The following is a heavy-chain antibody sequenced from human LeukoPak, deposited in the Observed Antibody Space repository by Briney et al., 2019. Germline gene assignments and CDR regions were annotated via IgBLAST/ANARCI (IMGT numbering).Heavy chain of an antibody. D-gene: IGHD3-22*01. V-gene: IGHV4-4*09. CDR1: GASISSYY. Sequence: SETLSLTCTVSGASISSYYWSWFRRPPGKGLEWIAYIFPSGSINFNPSLKSRVSISVDGSKDNFSLDLSSVTAADTAVYYCARRRDETATAAGYYHMDVWGKGTTVTVSS. CDR3: ARRRDETATAAGYYHMDV. CDR2: IFPSGSI. J-gene: IGHJ6*03.